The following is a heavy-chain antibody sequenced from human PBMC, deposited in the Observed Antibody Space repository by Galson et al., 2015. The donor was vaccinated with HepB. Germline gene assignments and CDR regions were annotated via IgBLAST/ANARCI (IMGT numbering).Heavy chain of an antibody. CDR3: AKAIAASGGSFQS. CDR2: IWYDGSSQ. J-gene: IGHJ5*02. D-gene: IGHD6-13*01. V-gene: IGHV3-33*03. CDR1: GFIFSNHG. Sequence: SLRLSCAASGFIFSNHGMNWVRQAPGKGLEWLAFIWYDGSSQYYADSVKGRFTISRDNSQNALHLQMNNLRGEDTAVYFCAKAIAASGGSFQSWGQGTLVTVSS.